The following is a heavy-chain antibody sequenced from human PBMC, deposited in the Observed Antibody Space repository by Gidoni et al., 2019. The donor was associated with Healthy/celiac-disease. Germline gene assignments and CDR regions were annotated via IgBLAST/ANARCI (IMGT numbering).Heavy chain of an antibody. CDR2: IYYSGST. J-gene: IGHJ4*02. Sequence: QLQLQEPGPGLVKPSQTLSPTSTVSCGSISSGVYYWSWIRPHPGKGLEWIGYIYYSGSTYYNPSLKSRVTISVDTSKIQFSLKRSSVTAADTAVYYCARWFYDSSGYYQYYFDYWGQVTLVTVSS. CDR1: CGSISSGVYY. V-gene: IGHV4-31*03. D-gene: IGHD3-22*01. CDR3: ARWFYDSSGYYQYYFDY.